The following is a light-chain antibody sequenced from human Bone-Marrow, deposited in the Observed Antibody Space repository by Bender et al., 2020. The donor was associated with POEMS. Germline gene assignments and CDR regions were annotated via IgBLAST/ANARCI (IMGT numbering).Light chain of an antibody. CDR1: SSDIGGYDY. Sequence: QSALTQPPSASGSPGQSVTISCTGTSSDIGGYDYVSWYQQHPGKAPKLIIFEVNKRPSGVSNRFSGSKSGTSASLAISGLQSEDEADYYCAVWDDSLNGWVFGGGTKLTVL. CDR3: AVWDDSLNGWV. J-gene: IGLJ3*02. CDR2: EVN. V-gene: IGLV2-8*01.